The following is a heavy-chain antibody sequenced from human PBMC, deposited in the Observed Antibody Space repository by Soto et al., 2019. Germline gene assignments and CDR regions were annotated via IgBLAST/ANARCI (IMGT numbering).Heavy chain of an antibody. V-gene: IGHV4-39*01. CDR2: IYYSGST. CDR1: GGSISSSSYY. Sequence: SETLSLTCTVSGGSISSSSYYWGWIRQPPGKGLEWIGSIYYSGSTYYNPSLKSRVTISVDTSKNQFSLKLSSVTAADTAVYYCARHVGYCSSTSCPGGWFDPWGQGTLVTVSS. J-gene: IGHJ5*02. D-gene: IGHD2-2*01. CDR3: ARHVGYCSSTSCPGGWFDP.